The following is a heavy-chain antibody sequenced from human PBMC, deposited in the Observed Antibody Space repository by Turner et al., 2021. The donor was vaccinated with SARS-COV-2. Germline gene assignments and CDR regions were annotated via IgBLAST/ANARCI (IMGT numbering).Heavy chain of an antibody. J-gene: IGHJ4*02. V-gene: IGHV3-23*01. CDR2: ISVSGGST. D-gene: IGHD4-17*01. Sequence: EVQLLESGGGLVQPGGSLRLYCAASGFTFSSYAMSWVRQAQRKGLEWVSGISVSGGSTYYADSVKGRFTISRDNSKNTLYLQMNSLRAEDTAVYYCAKVSSNPGDYFDYWGQGTLVTVSS. CDR3: AKVSSNPGDYFDY. CDR1: GFTFSSYA.